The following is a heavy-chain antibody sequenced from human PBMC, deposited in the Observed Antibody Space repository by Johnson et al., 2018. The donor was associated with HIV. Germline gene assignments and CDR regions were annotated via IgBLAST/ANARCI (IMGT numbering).Heavy chain of an antibody. D-gene: IGHD1-1*01. CDR2: INWNGGSS. J-gene: IGHJ3*02. CDR1: GFSFDDYG. CDR3: AKGRRMSPDAFDI. Sequence: VQLVESGGGLVQPGRSLRLSCAASGFSFDDYGMSWVRQVPGKGLEWVSGINWNGGSSGYADSVKARFTISRDNSKNTLFLQMNSPRAEDTAVYYCAKGRRMSPDAFDIWCRGTMVTVSS. V-gene: IGHV3-20*04.